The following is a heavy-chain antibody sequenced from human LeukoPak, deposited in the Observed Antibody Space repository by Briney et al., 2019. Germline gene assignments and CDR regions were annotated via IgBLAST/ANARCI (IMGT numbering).Heavy chain of an antibody. CDR3: ARGLGRNYVPITYYFDY. D-gene: IGHD4-11*01. CDR1: GDSIGSSNW. CDR2: IYHSGST. V-gene: IGHV4-4*02. Sequence: PSGTLSLTCAVSGDSIGSSNWWSWVRQPPGKGLEWIGEIYHSGSTNYNPSLKSRVTISVDTSKNQFSLKLSSVTAADTAVYYCARGLGRNYVPITYYFDYWGQGTLVTVSS. J-gene: IGHJ4*02.